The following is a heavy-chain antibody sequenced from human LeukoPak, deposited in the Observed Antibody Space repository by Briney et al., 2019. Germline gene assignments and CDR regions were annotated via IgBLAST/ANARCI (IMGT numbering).Heavy chain of an antibody. V-gene: IGHV4-4*02. CDR1: GDSVSPTNW. J-gene: IGHJ4*02. CDR2: IYHTGNT. D-gene: IGHD3-22*01. Sequence: SETLSLTCAVSGDSVSPTNWWSWVRQTPGKGLEWIGEIYHTGNTNYNPSLRSRVNMSVDKPNNQFSLKLSSVTAADTAVYYCARDGGFDSSGYYYEGFDYWGQGTLVTVSS. CDR3: ARDGGFDSSGYYYEGFDY.